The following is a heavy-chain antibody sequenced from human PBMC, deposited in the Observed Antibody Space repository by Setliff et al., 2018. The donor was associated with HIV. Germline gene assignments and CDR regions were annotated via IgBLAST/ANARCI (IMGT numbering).Heavy chain of an antibody. CDR1: GFTFSSFV. CDR3: TTGTRLVD. D-gene: IGHD2-21*01. J-gene: IGHJ4*02. V-gene: IGHV3-15*01. Sequence: PGGSLRLSCAASGFTFSSFVMTWVRQAPGKGLEWVGRIKSKTDGGTTDYAAPVKGRFTISRDDSKNTLYLQMNSLKIEDTAVYYCTTGTRLVDWGQGALVTVSS. CDR2: IKSKTDGGTT.